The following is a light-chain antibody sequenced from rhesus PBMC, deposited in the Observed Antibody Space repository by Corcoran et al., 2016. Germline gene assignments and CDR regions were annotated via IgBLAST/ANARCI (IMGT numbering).Light chain of an antibody. J-gene: IGLJ1*01. CDR2: EVT. CDR3: SSYAGNNIYI. CDR1: NSDIGNSDL. V-gene: IGLV2-32*02. Sequence: QAALTQPRSVSGSPGQSVTISCPGTNSDIGNSDLVSWYQQHPGTAPKLMISEVTKRASGVSDRFSSSKSGNTASLTISGLQAEDGSDYYCSSYAGNNIYIFGGGTRLTVL.